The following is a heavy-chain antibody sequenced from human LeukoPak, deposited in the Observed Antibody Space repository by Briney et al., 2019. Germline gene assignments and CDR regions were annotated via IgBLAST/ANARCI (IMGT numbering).Heavy chain of an antibody. CDR1: GFTFDNYA. CDR2: ISWNSGTI. J-gene: IGHJ6*02. CDR3: PKDGYYDGMDV. V-gene: IGHV3-9*01. Sequence: QAGGSLRLSCAASGFTFDNYAMHWVRQAPGKGLEWVSGISWNSGTIAYADSVKGRFTISRDNAKNSLYLQMNSLRPEDTALYYCPKDGYYDGMDVWGQGTTVTVSS.